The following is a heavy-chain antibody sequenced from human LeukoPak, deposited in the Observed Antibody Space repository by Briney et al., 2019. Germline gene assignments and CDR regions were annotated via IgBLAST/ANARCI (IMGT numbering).Heavy chain of an antibody. J-gene: IGHJ4*02. Sequence: GGSLRLSCAASGFTFSDYYMSWIRQAPGKGLEWVSYISSSGSTIYYADSVKGRFTISRDNAKNSPYLQMNSLRAEDTAVYYCARVNGNSGYDIGYFDYWGQGTLVTVSS. D-gene: IGHD5-12*01. V-gene: IGHV3-11*01. CDR2: ISSSGSTI. CDR3: ARVNGNSGYDIGYFDY. CDR1: GFTFSDYY.